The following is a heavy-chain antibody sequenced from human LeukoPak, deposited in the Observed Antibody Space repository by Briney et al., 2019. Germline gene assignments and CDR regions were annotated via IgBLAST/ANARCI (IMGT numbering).Heavy chain of an antibody. V-gene: IGHV3-7*01. CDR1: GFTFSSYW. CDR3: ARPRGNIEMATNPFDF. J-gene: IGHJ4*02. D-gene: IGHD5-24*01. Sequence: PGGSLRLSCAASGFTFSSYWMSWVRQAPGKGLEWVANIKQDGSEKYYVDSVKGRFTISRDNAKNSLYLQMNSLRAEDTAVYYCARPRGNIEMATNPFDFWGQGTLVTVSS. CDR2: IKQDGSEK.